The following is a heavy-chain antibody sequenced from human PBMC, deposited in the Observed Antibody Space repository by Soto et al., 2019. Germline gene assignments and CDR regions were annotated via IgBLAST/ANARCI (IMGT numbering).Heavy chain of an antibody. V-gene: IGHV3-30*03. Sequence: QVQLVESGGGVVQPGRSLRLSCAASGFTFSSYGMHWVRQAPGKGLEWVAVISYDGSNKYYADSVKGRFTISRDNSKNTLYLQMNSLRAEDTGVYCCAIYSRGWYPLDYWGQGTLVTVSS. CDR3: AIYSRGWYPLDY. J-gene: IGHJ4*02. CDR2: ISYDGSNK. D-gene: IGHD6-19*01. CDR1: GFTFSSYG.